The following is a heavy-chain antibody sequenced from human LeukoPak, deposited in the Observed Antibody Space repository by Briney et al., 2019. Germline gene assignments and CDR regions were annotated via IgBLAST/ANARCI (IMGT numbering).Heavy chain of an antibody. J-gene: IGHJ5*02. Sequence: SETLSLTCAVYGGSFSGYYWSWIRQPPGKGLEWIGEINHSGSTNYNPSLKSRVTISVDTSKNQFSLKLSSVTAADTAVYYCARWGHDYVWGSYRYTGWFDPWGQGTLVTVSS. CDR2: INHSGST. CDR3: ARWGHDYVWGSYRYTGWFDP. V-gene: IGHV4-34*01. D-gene: IGHD3-16*02. CDR1: GGSFSGYY.